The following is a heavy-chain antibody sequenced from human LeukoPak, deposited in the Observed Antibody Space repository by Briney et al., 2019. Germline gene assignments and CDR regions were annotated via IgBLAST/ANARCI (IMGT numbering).Heavy chain of an antibody. V-gene: IGHV3-23*01. D-gene: IGHD6-19*01. Sequence: GGSLRLSCAASGLTFSNFAMTWVRQAPGKGLEWVPAISGRGSSTYYADSVKGRFTISRDNSKKKLFLQMNSLGAEDTAVYYCAKDAQWLALNAFDIWGQGTMVTVSS. J-gene: IGHJ3*02. CDR2: ISGRGSST. CDR3: AKDAQWLALNAFDI. CDR1: GLTFSNFA.